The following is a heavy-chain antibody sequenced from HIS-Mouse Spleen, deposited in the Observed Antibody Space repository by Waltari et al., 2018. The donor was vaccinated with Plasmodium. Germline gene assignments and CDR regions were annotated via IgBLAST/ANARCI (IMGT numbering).Heavy chain of an antibody. CDR2: INYSGST. J-gene: IGHJ4*02. D-gene: IGHD1-7*01. V-gene: IGHV4-39*07. CDR3: ARDRITGTSYVDY. CDR1: GGSIRSSSYY. Sequence: QLQLQESGPGLVKPSETLSLTCTVSGGSIRSSSYYWGWISQPPGKGLEWIGSINYSGSTYSNPSLKSRVTISVDTSKNQFSLKLSSVTAADTAVYYCARDRITGTSYVDYWGQGTLVTVSS.